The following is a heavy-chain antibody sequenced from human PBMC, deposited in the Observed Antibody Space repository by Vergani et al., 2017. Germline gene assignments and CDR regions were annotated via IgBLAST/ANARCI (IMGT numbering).Heavy chain of an antibody. V-gene: IGHV4-59*01. J-gene: IGHJ5*02. CDR1: GGSISSYY. Sequence: QVQLQESGPGLVKPSETLSLTCTVPGGSISSYYWSWIRQPPGKGLEWIGYLDYSGSTNYNPSLKSRVTISVDTSKNQFSLKLSSVTAADTAVYYCAGARGFGELLRFDPWGQGTLVTVSS. CDR3: AGARGFGELLRFDP. CDR2: LDYSGST. D-gene: IGHD3-10*01.